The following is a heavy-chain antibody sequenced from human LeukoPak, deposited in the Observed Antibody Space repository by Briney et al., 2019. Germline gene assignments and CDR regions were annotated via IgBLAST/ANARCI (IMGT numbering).Heavy chain of an antibody. V-gene: IGHV4-59*08. J-gene: IGHJ4*02. Sequence: SETLSLTCTVSGGPISSYYWSWIRQPPGKGLEWIGYIYYSGSTNYNPSLKSRVTISVDTSKNQFSLKLSSVTAADTAVYYCARQAAGFDYWGQGTLVTVSS. CDR2: IYYSGST. CDR3: ARQAAGFDY. CDR1: GGPISSYY. D-gene: IGHD6-25*01.